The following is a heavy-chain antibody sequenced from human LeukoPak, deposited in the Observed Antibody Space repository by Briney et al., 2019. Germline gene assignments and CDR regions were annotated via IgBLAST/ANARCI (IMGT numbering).Heavy chain of an antibody. CDR3: AKVDRGDYSSSPVPYYNYYMNV. CDR1: GFTFSYNS. D-gene: IGHD6-13*01. Sequence: GGSLRLSCAASGFTFSYNSMNWVRQAPGRGLEWVSCISSSSSLIFYSDSVRGRFTISRDNAKNLLYLHMNSLRVEDTAVYYCAKVDRGDYSSSPVPYYNYYMNVWGKGTTVTVSS. V-gene: IGHV3-21*01. CDR2: ISSSSSLI. J-gene: IGHJ6*03.